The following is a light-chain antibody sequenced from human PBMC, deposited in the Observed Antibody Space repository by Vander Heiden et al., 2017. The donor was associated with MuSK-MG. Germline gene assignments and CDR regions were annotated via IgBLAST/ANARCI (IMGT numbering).Light chain of an antibody. CDR3: MQALQTPRT. V-gene: IGKV2-28*01. J-gene: IGKJ2*01. CDR2: LGS. Sequence: DIVMTQSPLSLPVTPGEPASISCRSSQSLLHSNGYNYLDWYLQKPGQSPQLLIFLGSNRASGVPDRFSGSGSGTDFTLKISRVEPEDVGVYYCMQALQTPRTFGQGTKLEI. CDR1: QSLLHSNGYNY.